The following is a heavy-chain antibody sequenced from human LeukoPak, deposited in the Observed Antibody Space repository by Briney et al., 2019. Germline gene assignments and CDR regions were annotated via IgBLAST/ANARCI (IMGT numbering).Heavy chain of an antibody. CDR2: ISSSSIYI. CDR1: GFSFSSYS. J-gene: IGHJ4*02. V-gene: IGHV3-21*01. D-gene: IGHD6-13*01. CDR3: VKVRSGAAAGGGD. Sequence: KPGGSLRLSCAASGFSFSSYSMNWVRQAPGKGLEWVSSISSSSIYIFYSNSVKGRFTISRDNAKNSLYLQVNSLRADDTAVYYCVKVRSGAAAGGGDWGRGTLVTVSS.